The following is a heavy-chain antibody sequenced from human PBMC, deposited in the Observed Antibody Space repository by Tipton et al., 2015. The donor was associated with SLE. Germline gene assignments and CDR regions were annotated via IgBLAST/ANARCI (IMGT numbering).Heavy chain of an antibody. CDR3: ARAGGSGGSCAY. Sequence: QLVQSGAEVKKPGASVKVSCKASGYTFSNYGITWVRQAPGQGLEWMGWISAYNGNTNYGHGRVTLTTDTSTSTAYMELWSLTPDDTAVYYCARAGGSGGSCAYWGQGPLVTVSS. CDR1: GYTFSNYG. D-gene: IGHD2-15*01. CDR2: ISAYNGNT. V-gene: IGHV1-18*01. J-gene: IGHJ4*02.